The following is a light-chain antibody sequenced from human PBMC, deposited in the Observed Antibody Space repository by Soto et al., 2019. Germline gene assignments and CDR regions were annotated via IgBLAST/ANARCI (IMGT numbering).Light chain of an antibody. CDR2: SAS. CDR1: QSISSY. CDR3: QQCGISPWT. V-gene: IGKV3-20*01. J-gene: IGKJ1*01. Sequence: EIVSTQSPATLSLSQGERATLPCRASQSISSYLAWYPPKPCHAPRLLIYSASSRATGIPDRFSGSGSGTEFSLTIRSLDTEDFAVYDGQQCGISPWTFGPGTKV.